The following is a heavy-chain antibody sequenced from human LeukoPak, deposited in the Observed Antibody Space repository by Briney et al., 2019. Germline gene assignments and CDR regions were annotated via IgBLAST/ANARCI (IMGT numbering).Heavy chain of an antibody. CDR3: ASGVVFDF. J-gene: IGHJ4*02. D-gene: IGHD3-3*01. CDR1: GFTFRNYW. CDR2: INQDGSER. Sequence: GGSLRLSCEAAGFTFRNYWMSWVRQAPGKGLECVASINQDGSERYYVDSVTGRFTISRDNSKNLVYLQMNTLRAEATSIYYCASGVVFDFWGQGILVTVSS. V-gene: IGHV3-7*03.